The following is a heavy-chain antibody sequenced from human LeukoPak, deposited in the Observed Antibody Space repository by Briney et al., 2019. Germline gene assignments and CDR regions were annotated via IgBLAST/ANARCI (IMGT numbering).Heavy chain of an antibody. CDR2: IGSGGST. D-gene: IGHD2-2*01. V-gene: IGHV3-23*01. CDR1: GFTFGSCA. CDR3: AKRLAAPAAPGDDC. Sequence: PGGSLTLSCAASGFTFGSCAMSWVRQAPGKGLEWVSTIGSGGSTYSADSVKGRFTISRDNSKNTLYLQMNSLRAEDTAVYYCAKRLAAPAAPGDDCWGQGTLVTVSS. J-gene: IGHJ4*02.